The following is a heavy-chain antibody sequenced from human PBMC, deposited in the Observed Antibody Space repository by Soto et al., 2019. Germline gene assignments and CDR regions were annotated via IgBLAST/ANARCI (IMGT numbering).Heavy chain of an antibody. Sequence: QVQLQESGPGLVKPSGTLSLTCAVSGASSSSPKSWSWVRQPPGKGLEWIGEIYESGSTNYNPSLKTPVPLSLDTSTNPFSLTLSSVPPADTAVYSCAFYTYTSQKYHNLFATWGQGTLVTVSS. CDR2: IYESGST. CDR3: AFYTYTSQKYHNLFAT. D-gene: IGHD3-10*01. CDR1: GASSSSPKS. J-gene: IGHJ5*02. V-gene: IGHV4-4*02.